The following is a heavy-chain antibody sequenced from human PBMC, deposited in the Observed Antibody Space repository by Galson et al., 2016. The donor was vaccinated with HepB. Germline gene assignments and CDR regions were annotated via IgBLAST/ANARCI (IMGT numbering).Heavy chain of an antibody. J-gene: IGHJ4*02. CDR3: AKRWGGYDWSRFDN. V-gene: IGHV5-51*03. CDR2: IYPIDSDT. Sequence: QSGAEVKKPGESLKISCKASGYSFTSFWIGWVRQMPGKGLEWLGIIYPIDSDTKYSPSFEGQVTISVDKSISTAYLQWNSLQASDTGMYYCAKRWGGYDWSRFDNWGQGTLVTVSS. D-gene: IGHD5-12*01. CDR1: GYSFTSFW.